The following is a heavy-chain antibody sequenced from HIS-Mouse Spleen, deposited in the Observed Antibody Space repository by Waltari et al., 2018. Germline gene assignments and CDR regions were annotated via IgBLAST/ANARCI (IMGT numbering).Heavy chain of an antibody. CDR2: IYYSGGT. Sequence: QLQLQESGPGLVKPSETLSLTCTVSGGSISSSSYYWGWIRQPPGKGLAWIGRIYYSGGTSSNPSLSRRVTISVDTSKNQFSLKLSSVTAADTAVYYCAREIPYSSSWYDWYFDLWGRGTLVTVSS. J-gene: IGHJ2*01. V-gene: IGHV4-39*07. CDR1: GGSISSSSYY. CDR3: AREIPYSSSWYDWYFDL. D-gene: IGHD6-13*01.